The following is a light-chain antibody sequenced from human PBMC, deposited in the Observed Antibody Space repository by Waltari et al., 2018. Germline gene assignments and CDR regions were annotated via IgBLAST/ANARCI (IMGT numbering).Light chain of an antibody. V-gene: IGLV3-21*02. J-gene: IGLJ2*01. CDR1: NIESKS. Sequence: SYVLTQPPSVSVAPGQSARITCGGTNIESKSVHWYQQKPGQAPLLVVFDDSDRPSGIPERFSGSNSGNSATLTISRVEAGDEADYYCQVWDRSSDHVVFGGGTKLTVL. CDR2: DDS. CDR3: QVWDRSSDHVV.